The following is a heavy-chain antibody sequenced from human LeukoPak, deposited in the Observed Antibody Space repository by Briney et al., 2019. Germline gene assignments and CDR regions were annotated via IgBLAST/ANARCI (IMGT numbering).Heavy chain of an antibody. CDR1: GESLSGYY. CDR3: ARVEYYYGMDV. Sequence: SETLSLTCAVYGESLSGYYWNWIRQPPGKGLEWIGEINHSGSTNYNPSLKSRVTISVDTSKNQFSLKLSSLTAADTAVYYCARVEYYYGMDVWGQGTTVTVSS. CDR2: INHSGST. V-gene: IGHV4-34*01. D-gene: IGHD5-24*01. J-gene: IGHJ6*02.